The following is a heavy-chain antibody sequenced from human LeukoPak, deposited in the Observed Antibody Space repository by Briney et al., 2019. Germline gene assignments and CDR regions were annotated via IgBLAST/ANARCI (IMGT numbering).Heavy chain of an antibody. CDR2: TSDDGRNK. J-gene: IGHJ6*03. CDR3: ARGQQQLVNRGSYYYYYMDV. Sequence: GRTLRLSCAASGFIFSGHAMHWVRQAPGKGLEGVAVTSDDGRNKYYADSVKGRFTISRDNSKNTLSLQMNSLRDEDTAVYYCARGQQQLVNRGSYYYYYMDVWGEGTTVTVSS. D-gene: IGHD6-13*01. CDR1: GFIFSGHA. V-gene: IGHV3-30*04.